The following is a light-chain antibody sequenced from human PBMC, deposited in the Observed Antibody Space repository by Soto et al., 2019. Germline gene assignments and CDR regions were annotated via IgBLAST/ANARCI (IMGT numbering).Light chain of an antibody. CDR3: QQYNNWPRT. Sequence: EIVMTQSPATLSVSPGERATLSCRASQSVSSNLAWYQQKPGQAPRLLIYSGSTRATGIPARFSGSGSGTEFTLTISSLKSENFAVYYCQQYNNWPRTFGQGTKVEIK. CDR2: SGS. CDR1: QSVSSN. V-gene: IGKV3-15*01. J-gene: IGKJ1*01.